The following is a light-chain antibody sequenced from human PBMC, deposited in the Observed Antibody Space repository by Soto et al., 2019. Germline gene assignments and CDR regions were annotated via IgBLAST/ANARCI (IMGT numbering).Light chain of an antibody. CDR1: NIGGKS. J-gene: IGLJ2*01. CDR3: QVWDRSSDHPGV. CDR2: DDG. V-gene: IGLV3-21*02. Sequence: YELTQPPSVSVAPGQTARIACGGDNIGGKSVHWYQQKSGQAPVLVVHDDGDRPSGIPERFSGSNSGDTATLTISRVEDGDEADYYCQVWDRSSDHPGVFGGGTKVTVL.